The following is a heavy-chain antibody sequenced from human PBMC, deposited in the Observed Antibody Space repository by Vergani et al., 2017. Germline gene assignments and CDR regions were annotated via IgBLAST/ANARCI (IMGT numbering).Heavy chain of an antibody. CDR1: GYSFTSYW. CDR3: ARLLGYCSGGSCYPPANAFDI. D-gene: IGHD2-15*01. CDR2: IYPGDSDT. V-gene: IGHV5-51*03. J-gene: IGHJ3*02. Sequence: EVQLVQSGAEVKTPGESLKISCKGSGYSFTSYWIGWVRQMPGKGLEWMGIIYPGDSDTRYSPSFQGQVIISADKSISTAYLQWSSLKASDTAMYYCARLLGYCSGGSCYPPANAFDIWGQGTMVTVSS.